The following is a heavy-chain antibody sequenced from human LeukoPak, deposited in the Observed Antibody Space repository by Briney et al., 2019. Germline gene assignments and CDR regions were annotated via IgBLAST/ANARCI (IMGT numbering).Heavy chain of an antibody. V-gene: IGHV1-46*01. Sequence: ASVKVSCKASGYTFTGYYMHWVRQAPGQGLEWMGIINPSGGSTSNAQKFQGRVTMTRDMATSTVYMELSSLRSEDTAVYYCARVGCYYDSSGYYAPDEYFQHWGQGTLVTVSS. CDR3: ARVGCYYDSSGYYAPDEYFQH. CDR2: INPSGGST. D-gene: IGHD3-22*01. CDR1: GYTFTGYY. J-gene: IGHJ1*01.